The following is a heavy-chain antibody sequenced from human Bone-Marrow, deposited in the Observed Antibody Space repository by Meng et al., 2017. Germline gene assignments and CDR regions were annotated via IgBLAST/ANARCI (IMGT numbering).Heavy chain of an antibody. V-gene: IGHV4-61*01. CDR3: GRTGGVVVAATFLDF. Sequence: GPRRLSCTVAGVTAITGNYYWSWIRQPPGKGLEWIGYIYYSGSTKYNPSLKSRVTISLDTSKNQFSLKLSSVTAADTAVYYCGRTGGVVVAATFLDFWGHGTLVTVSS. D-gene: IGHD2-15*01. CDR1: GVTAITGNYY. CDR2: IYYSGST. J-gene: IGHJ4*01.